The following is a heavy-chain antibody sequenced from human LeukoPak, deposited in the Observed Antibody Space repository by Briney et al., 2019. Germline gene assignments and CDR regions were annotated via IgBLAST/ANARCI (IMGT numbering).Heavy chain of an antibody. D-gene: IGHD2-2*01. V-gene: IGHV1-8*01. CDR2: MNPNSGNT. CDR1: GYTFTSYD. CDR3: ARGKAHCSSTSCYGGWFDP. Sequence: GASVKVSCKASGYTFTSYDINWVRQAPGQGLEWMGWMNPNSGNTGYAQKFRGRVTMTRNTSISTAYMELSSLRSEDTAVYYCARGKAHCSSTSCYGGWFDPWGQGTLVTVSS. J-gene: IGHJ5*02.